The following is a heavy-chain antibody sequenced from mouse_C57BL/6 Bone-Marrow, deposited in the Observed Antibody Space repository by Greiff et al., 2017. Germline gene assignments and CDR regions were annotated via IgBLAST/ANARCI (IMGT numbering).Heavy chain of an antibody. CDR2: ISNGGGST. Sequence: EVKVEESGGGLVQPGGSLKLSCAASGFTFSDYYMYWVRQTPEKRLEWVAYISNGGGSTYYPDTVKGRFTISRDNAKNTLYLQMSRLKSEDTAMYYCARRGGSAMDYWGQGTSVTVSS. CDR1: GFTFSDYY. J-gene: IGHJ4*01. V-gene: IGHV5-12*01. CDR3: ARRGGSAMDY.